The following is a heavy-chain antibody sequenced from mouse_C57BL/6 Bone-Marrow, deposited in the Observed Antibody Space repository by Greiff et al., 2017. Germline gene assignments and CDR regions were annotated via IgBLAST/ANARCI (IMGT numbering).Heavy chain of an antibody. CDR2: IDPENGDT. CDR3: ASITTVPFDY. CDR1: GFNIKDDY. Sequence: VQLQQSGAELVRPGASVKLSCKASGFNIKDDYMHWVKQRPEQGLEWIGWIDPENGDTEYASKFQGKATITADTSSNTAYLQLSSLTSEDTAVYYCASITTVPFDYWGQGTTLTVSS. V-gene: IGHV14-4*01. D-gene: IGHD1-1*01. J-gene: IGHJ2*01.